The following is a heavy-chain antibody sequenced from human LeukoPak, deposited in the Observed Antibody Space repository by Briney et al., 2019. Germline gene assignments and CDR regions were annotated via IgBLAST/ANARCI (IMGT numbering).Heavy chain of an antibody. D-gene: IGHD5-24*01. Sequence: KTGGSLRLSCAASGFTFSRHSINWVRQAPGKGLEWVSSISSSSSYIYYADSVKGRFTISRDNSKNTLYLVMNSLRVDDTAVYYCAKAVDLATISVDIWGQGTMVTVSS. CDR1: GFTFSRHS. CDR3: AKAVDLATISVDI. J-gene: IGHJ3*02. CDR2: ISSSSSYI. V-gene: IGHV3-21*04.